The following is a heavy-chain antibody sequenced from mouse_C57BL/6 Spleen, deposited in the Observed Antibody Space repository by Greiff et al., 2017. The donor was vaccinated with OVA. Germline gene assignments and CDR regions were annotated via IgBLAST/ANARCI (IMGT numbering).Heavy chain of an antibody. CDR3: ARGGYYYGIPYAMDY. V-gene: IGHV1-78*01. Sequence: QVHVKQSDAVLVKPGASVKISCKVSGYTFTDHPIHWMKQRPEQGLEWIGYIYPRDGSTKYNEKFKGQATLTADKSSSTAYMQLNSLTSEDSAVYFCARGGYYYGIPYAMDYWGQGTSVTVSS. CDR1: GYTFTDHP. CDR2: IYPRDGST. D-gene: IGHD1-1*01. J-gene: IGHJ4*01.